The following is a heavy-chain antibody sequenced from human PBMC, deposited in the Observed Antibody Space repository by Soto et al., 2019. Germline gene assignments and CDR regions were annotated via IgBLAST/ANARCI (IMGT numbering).Heavy chain of an antibody. CDR3: ARAQYCSGGTCHFDY. D-gene: IGHD2-15*01. V-gene: IGHV1-18*01. CDR1: GYTFTSYG. CDR2: ISAYNGNT. J-gene: IGHJ4*02. Sequence: ASVKVSCKASGYTFTSYGITWVRQAPGQGLEWMGWISAYNGNTKYAQNLQGRVTVTTDTSTTTAFMELRSLRFDDTALYYCARAQYCSGGTCHFDYWGQGTLVTVSS.